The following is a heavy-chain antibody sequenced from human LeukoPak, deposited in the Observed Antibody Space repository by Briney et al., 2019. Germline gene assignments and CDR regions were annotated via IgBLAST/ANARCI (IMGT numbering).Heavy chain of an antibody. Sequence: GGSLRLSCAVSGFTFGSYTMHWVRQAPMKGLEWVSSISTSATYTYYADSVKGRFSVSRDNAKNSLYLQMNSLRAEDTAVYFCARGQPDSGGHYYSWYFDYWGQGTPVTVSS. J-gene: IGHJ4*02. D-gene: IGHD3-22*01. V-gene: IGHV3-21*01. CDR3: ARGQPDSGGHYYSWYFDY. CDR1: GFTFGSYT. CDR2: ISTSATYT.